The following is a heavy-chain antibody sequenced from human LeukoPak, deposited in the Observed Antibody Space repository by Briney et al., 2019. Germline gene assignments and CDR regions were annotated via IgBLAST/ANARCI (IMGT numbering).Heavy chain of an antibody. CDR1: GFTFSNYW. J-gene: IGHJ4*02. V-gene: IGHV3-7*03. D-gene: IGHD6-13*01. CDR2: IKQDGSEK. CDR3: ARVKAAAGYFDY. Sequence: GGSLRLSCAASGFTFSNYWMSWVRQAPGKGLEWVANIKQDGSEKYYVDSVKGRFTISRDNAKNSLYLQMNSLRAEDTAVYYCARVKAAAGYFDYWGQGTLVTVSS.